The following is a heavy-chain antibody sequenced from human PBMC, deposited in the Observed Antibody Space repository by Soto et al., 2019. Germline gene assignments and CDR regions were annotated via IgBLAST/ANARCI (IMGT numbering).Heavy chain of an antibody. V-gene: IGHV4-39*01. CDR2: VYFSGGNS. J-gene: IGHJ4*02. D-gene: IGHD6-25*01. CDR3: AYGSSSAWIDK. Sequence: SETLSLTCSVSGDSIRGYHYYWSWIRQAPGKGLEWVGSVYFSGGNSYYNPSLKRRVTISVDTSYNKFFLRLNSVTAADTAVYFCAYGSSSAWIDKWGQGTLVTVSS. CDR1: GDSIRGYHYY.